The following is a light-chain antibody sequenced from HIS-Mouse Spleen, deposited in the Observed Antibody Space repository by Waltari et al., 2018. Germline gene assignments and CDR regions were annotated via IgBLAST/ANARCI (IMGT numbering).Light chain of an antibody. Sequence: QSVLTQPPSASGTPGQRVTIPCSGSSPNIGSNYVSWYQQLPGTAPKLLIYRNNQRPSGVPDRFSGSKSGTSASLAISGLRSEDEADYYCAAWDDSLSGPWVFGGGTKLTVL. V-gene: IGLV1-47*01. CDR3: AAWDDSLSGPWV. CDR2: RNN. CDR1: SPNIGSNY. J-gene: IGLJ3*02.